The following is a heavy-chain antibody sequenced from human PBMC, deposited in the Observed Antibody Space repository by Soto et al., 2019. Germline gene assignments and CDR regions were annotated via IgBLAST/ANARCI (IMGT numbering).Heavy chain of an antibody. CDR1: GYTFTGYY. J-gene: IGHJ4*02. CDR2: INPNSGGT. Sequence: ASVKVSCKASGYTFTGYYMHWVRQAPGQGLEWMGWINPNSGGTNYAQKFQGRVTMTRDTSISTAYMELSRLRSDDTAVYYCARDHLGSSGYYPDYWGQGTLVTV. D-gene: IGHD3-22*01. V-gene: IGHV1-2*02. CDR3: ARDHLGSSGYYPDY.